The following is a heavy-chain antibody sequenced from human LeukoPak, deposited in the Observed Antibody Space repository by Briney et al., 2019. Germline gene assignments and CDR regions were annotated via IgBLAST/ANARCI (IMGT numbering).Heavy chain of an antibody. CDR2: ISYDGSNK. CDR1: GFTFSSYG. V-gene: IGHV3-30*18. Sequence: PGGSLRLSCAASGFTFSSYGMHWVRQAPGKGLEWVAVISYDGSNKYYADSVKGRFTISRDNSKNTLYLQMNSLRAEDTAVYYCAKDGDYGGNYGMDVWGQGTTATVSS. J-gene: IGHJ6*02. CDR3: AKDGDYGGNYGMDV. D-gene: IGHD4-23*01.